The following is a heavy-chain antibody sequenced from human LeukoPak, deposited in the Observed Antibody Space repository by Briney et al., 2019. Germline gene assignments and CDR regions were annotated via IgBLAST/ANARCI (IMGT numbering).Heavy chain of an antibody. Sequence: PGGSLRLSCTASGFAFDEHGMSGVRQVPGKGLEGVSGINRSGGSTGYADPLRGRFTISRDNAKNSLNLQMDSLRAEDTALYYCGRAPITSPFYFDYWGQGTLVTVSS. D-gene: IGHD2-2*01. CDR3: GRAPITSPFYFDY. CDR1: GFAFDEHG. CDR2: INRSGGST. J-gene: IGHJ4*02. V-gene: IGHV3-20*04.